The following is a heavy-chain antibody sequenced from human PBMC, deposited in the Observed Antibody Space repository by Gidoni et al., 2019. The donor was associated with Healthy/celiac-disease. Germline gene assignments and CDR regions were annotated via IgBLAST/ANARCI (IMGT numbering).Heavy chain of an antibody. CDR1: GGSISSSSYY. J-gene: IGHJ4*02. CDR2: IYYSGST. V-gene: IGHV4-39*01. D-gene: IGHD5-18*01. Sequence: QLQLQESGPGLVTPSETLSLTCTVSGGSISSSSYYWGWIRQPPGKGLEWIGSIYYSGSTYYNPSLKSRVTISVDTSKNQFSLKLSSVTAADTAVYYCARHESDTAMVPGGAIDYWGQGTLVTVSS. CDR3: ARHESDTAMVPGGAIDY.